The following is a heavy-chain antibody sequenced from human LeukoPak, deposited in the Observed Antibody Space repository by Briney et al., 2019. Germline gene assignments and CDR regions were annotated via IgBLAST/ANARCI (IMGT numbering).Heavy chain of an antibody. CDR2: INPNSGGT. Sequence: GASVKVSCKASGYTFTGYYMHWVRQAPGQGLEWMGWINPNSGGTNYAQKFQGRVTMTRDTSISTAYMELSRLRSDDTAVHYCARSSPLYNWNYGVDYWGQGTLVTVSS. V-gene: IGHV1-2*02. D-gene: IGHD1-7*01. J-gene: IGHJ4*02. CDR1: GYTFTGYY. CDR3: ARSSPLYNWNYGVDY.